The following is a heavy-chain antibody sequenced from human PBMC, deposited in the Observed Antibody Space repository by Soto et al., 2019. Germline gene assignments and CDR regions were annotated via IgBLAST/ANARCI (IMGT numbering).Heavy chain of an antibody. CDR3: ARGPDYYDSSGYYLYYYYGMDV. Sequence: LSLTCAVYGGSFSGYYWSWIRQPPGKGLEWIGEINHSGSTNYNPSLKSRVTISVDTSKNQFSLKLSSVTAADTAVYYCARGPDYYDSSGYYLYYYYGMDVWGQGTTVTVSS. CDR2: INHSGST. V-gene: IGHV4-34*01. D-gene: IGHD3-22*01. J-gene: IGHJ6*02. CDR1: GGSFSGYY.